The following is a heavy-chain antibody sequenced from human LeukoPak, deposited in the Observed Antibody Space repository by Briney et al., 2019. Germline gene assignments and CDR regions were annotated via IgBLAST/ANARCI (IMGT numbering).Heavy chain of an antibody. J-gene: IGHJ6*03. CDR3: ARVSGSYLDYYYYYMDV. CDR2: ISAYNGNT. CDR1: GYTFTSYG. D-gene: IGHD1-26*01. Sequence: GASVKVSCKASGYTFTSYGISWVRQAPGQGLEWMGWISAYNGNTNYAQKLQGRVTMTTDTSTSTAYMELRSLRSDDTAVYYCARVSGSYLDYYYYYMDVWGKGTTVTVSS. V-gene: IGHV1-18*01.